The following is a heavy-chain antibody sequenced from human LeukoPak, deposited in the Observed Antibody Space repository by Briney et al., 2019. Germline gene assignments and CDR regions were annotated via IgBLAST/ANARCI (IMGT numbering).Heavy chain of an antibody. Sequence: PSETLSLTCTVSGGSISSYYWSWIRQPPGKGLEWIGYIYYSGSTNYNPSLKSRVTISVDTSKNQFSLKLSSVTAADTAVYYCARDEPGELRLDYWGQGTLVTVSS. V-gene: IGHV4-59*01. CDR3: ARDEPGELRLDY. J-gene: IGHJ4*02. CDR2: IYYSGST. CDR1: GGSISSYY. D-gene: IGHD3-10*01.